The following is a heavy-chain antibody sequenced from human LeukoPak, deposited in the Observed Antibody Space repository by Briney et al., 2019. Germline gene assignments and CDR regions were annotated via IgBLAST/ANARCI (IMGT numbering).Heavy chain of an antibody. CDR3: ARASRGRLLFDY. CDR2: IYYSGST. Sequence: SETLSLTCTVSDDSLSTYYRSWIRQPPGKGLEWIGYIYYSGSTNYNPSLKSRVTISVDTSKNQLSLKLNSVAAADTAVYYCARASRGRLLFDYWGQGTLVTVSS. D-gene: IGHD6-19*01. CDR1: DDSLSTYY. V-gene: IGHV4-59*01. J-gene: IGHJ4*02.